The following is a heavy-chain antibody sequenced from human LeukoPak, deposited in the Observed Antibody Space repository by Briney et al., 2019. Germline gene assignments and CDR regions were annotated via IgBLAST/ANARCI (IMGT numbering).Heavy chain of an antibody. Sequence: GASVKVSCKASGYTFTSYAMNWVRQAPGQGLEWMGWINTNTGYPTYAQGFTGRFVFSLDTSVSTAYLQISSLRAEDTAVYYCAREGSYDILTGYPGYYYYGMDVWGQGTTVTVSS. V-gene: IGHV7-4-1*02. CDR2: INTNTGYP. CDR1: GYTFTSYA. CDR3: AREGSYDILTGYPGYYYYGMDV. J-gene: IGHJ6*02. D-gene: IGHD3-9*01.